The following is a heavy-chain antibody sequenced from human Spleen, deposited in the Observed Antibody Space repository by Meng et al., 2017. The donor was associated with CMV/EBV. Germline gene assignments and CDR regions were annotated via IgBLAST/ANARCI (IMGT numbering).Heavy chain of an antibody. J-gene: IGHJ6*02. D-gene: IGHD2-2*02. CDR2: IYDRGST. CDR3: ARIPTDYYYGMDV. V-gene: IGHV4-31*03. CDR1: GGSISSSSYY. Sequence: LRLSCTVSGGSISSSSYYWGWIRQHPGRGLQWIAYIYDRGSTYYNPSLKSRVTISMDSSKNQFSLKLSSVTAADTAVYYCARIPTDYYYGMDVWGQGTTVTVSS.